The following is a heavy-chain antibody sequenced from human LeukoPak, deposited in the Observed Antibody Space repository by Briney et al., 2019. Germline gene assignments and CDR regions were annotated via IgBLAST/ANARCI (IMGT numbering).Heavy chain of an antibody. Sequence: SETLSLTCAVYGGSFSGYYWSWIRQPPGKGLEWIGEINHSGSTNYNPSLKSRVTISVDKSKNQFSLKLSSVTAADTAVYYCAREIYYYGMDVWGQGTTVTVSS. CDR2: INHSGST. V-gene: IGHV4-34*01. CDR1: GGSFSGYY. J-gene: IGHJ6*02. CDR3: AREIYYYGMDV.